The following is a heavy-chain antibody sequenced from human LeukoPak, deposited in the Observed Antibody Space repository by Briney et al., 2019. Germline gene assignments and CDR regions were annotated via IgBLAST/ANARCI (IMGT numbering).Heavy chain of an antibody. CDR2: IYTGGTT. V-gene: IGHV3-66*02. CDR1: GFTVRSNH. J-gene: IGHJ4*02. D-gene: IGHD5-24*01. CDR3: ARDSIGGYNPPDY. Sequence: GGSLRLSCAASGFTVRSNHMNWVRQAPGKGLEWVSVIYTGGTTYYADSVKGRFTISSDNSKNTLYLQMNSLRAEDTAVYYCARDSIGGYNPPDYWGQGTLVTVSS.